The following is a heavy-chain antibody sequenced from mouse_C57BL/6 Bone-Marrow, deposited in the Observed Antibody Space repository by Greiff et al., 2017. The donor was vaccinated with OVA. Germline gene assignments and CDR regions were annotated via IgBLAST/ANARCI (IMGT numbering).Heavy chain of an antibody. D-gene: IGHD1-1*01. CDR1: GYTFTSYW. J-gene: IGHJ3*01. CDR2: IDPSDSYT. Sequence: QVQLQQPGAELVMPGASVKLSCKASGYTFTSYWMHWVKQRPGQGLEWIGEIDPSDSYTNYNQKFKGKSTLTVDKSSSTAYMQLSSLTSEDSAVYYCARAYGSSSYWGQGTLVTVSA. V-gene: IGHV1-69*01. CDR3: ARAYGSSSY.